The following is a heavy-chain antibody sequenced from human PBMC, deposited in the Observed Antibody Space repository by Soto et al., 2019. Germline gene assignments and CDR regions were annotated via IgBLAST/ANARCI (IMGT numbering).Heavy chain of an antibody. Sequence: GGSLRLSCAASGFTFSSYAMSWVRQAPGKGLEWVSAISGSGGSTYYADSVKGRFTISRDNSKNTLYLQMNSLRAEDTAVYYCEKHPAYRSSKRCQYNCFDPWGQGTLATVSS. CDR1: GFTFSSYA. V-gene: IGHV3-23*01. D-gene: IGHD2-2*01. CDR3: EKHPAYRSSKRCQYNCFDP. J-gene: IGHJ5*02. CDR2: ISGSGGST.